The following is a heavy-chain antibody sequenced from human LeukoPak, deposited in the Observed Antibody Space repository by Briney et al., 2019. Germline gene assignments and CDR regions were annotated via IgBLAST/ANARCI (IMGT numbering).Heavy chain of an antibody. J-gene: IGHJ6*03. Sequence: SETLSLTCTVSGGSISSYYWRWIRQPPGKGLEWIGYIYYCGSTNYNTSLKSRDTISVDTSKNQFSLKLTSVTAADTAVYYCARTTEGGYTYGYFYYYYMDVWGKGTTVTISS. D-gene: IGHD5-18*01. V-gene: IGHV4-59*01. CDR3: ARTTEGGYTYGYFYYYYMDV. CDR2: IYYCGST. CDR1: GGSISSYY.